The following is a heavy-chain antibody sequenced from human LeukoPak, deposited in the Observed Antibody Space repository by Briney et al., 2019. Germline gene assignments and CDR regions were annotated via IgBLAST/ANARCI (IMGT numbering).Heavy chain of an antibody. CDR2: INPSGGST. CDR3: ARDDYDSSGYYYGGF. D-gene: IGHD3-22*01. J-gene: IGHJ4*02. Sequence: ASVKVSCKASGYTFTSYYMHWVRQAPGQGLEWTGIINPSGGSTSYAQKFQGRVTMTRDTSTSTVYMELSSLRSEDTAAYYCARDDYDSSGYYYGGFWGQGTLVTVSS. V-gene: IGHV1-46*01. CDR1: GYTFTSYY.